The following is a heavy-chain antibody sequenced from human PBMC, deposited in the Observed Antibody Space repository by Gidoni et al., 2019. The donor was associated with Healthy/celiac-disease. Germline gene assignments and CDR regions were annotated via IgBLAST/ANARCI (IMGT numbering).Heavy chain of an antibody. CDR3: AISRWLQAFDY. CDR1: GGSFSGYY. CDR2: INHSGST. J-gene: IGHJ4*02. D-gene: IGHD5-12*01. V-gene: IGHV4-34*01. Sequence: QVQLQQWGAGLLKPSETLSLTCAVYGGSFSGYYWSWIRQPPGKGLEWIWEINHSGSTNYNPSLKSRVTISVDTSKNQFSLKLSSVTAADTAVYYCAISRWLQAFDYWGQGTLVTVSS.